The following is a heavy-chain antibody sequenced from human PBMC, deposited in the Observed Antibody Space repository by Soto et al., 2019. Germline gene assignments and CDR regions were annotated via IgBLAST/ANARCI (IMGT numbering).Heavy chain of an antibody. CDR1: GASINNGGGHS. CDR2: IYYSGST. J-gene: IGHJ5*02. V-gene: IGHV4-31*03. D-gene: IGHD6-6*01. Sequence: SSETLSLTCTVSGASINNGGGHSWTWIRQRPGKGLEWIGYIYYSGSTHYNPSLKSRVTISVDTSKNHFSLKLTSLTAADTAVYYCARAVEYATSSIRFDPWGQGTRVTVSS. CDR3: ARAVEYATSSIRFDP.